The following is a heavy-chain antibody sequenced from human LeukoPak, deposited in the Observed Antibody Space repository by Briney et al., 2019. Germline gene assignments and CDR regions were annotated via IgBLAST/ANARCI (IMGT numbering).Heavy chain of an antibody. CDR3: ARLSGGSSNTDY. D-gene: IGHD2-15*01. CDR2: INPNSGGT. CDR1: GHTFTGYY. V-gene: IGHV1-2*02. J-gene: IGHJ4*02. Sequence: GASVKVSCKASGHTFTGYYMHWVRQAPGQGLEWMGWINPNSGGTNYAQKFQGRVTMTRDTSISTAYMELSRLRSDDTAVYYCARLSGGSSNTDYWGQGTLVTVSS.